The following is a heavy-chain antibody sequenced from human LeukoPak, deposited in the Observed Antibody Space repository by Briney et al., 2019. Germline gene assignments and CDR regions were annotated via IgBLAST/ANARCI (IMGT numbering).Heavy chain of an antibody. Sequence: SVKVSCKASGYTFTSYDINWVRQATGQGLEWMGWMNPNSGNTGYAQKFQGRVTVTRNTSISTAYMELSSLRSEDTAVYYCARVVMGAKDAFDIWGQGTMVTVSS. D-gene: IGHD1-26*01. CDR2: MNPNSGNT. CDR3: ARVVMGAKDAFDI. CDR1: GYTFTSYD. J-gene: IGHJ3*02. V-gene: IGHV1-8*03.